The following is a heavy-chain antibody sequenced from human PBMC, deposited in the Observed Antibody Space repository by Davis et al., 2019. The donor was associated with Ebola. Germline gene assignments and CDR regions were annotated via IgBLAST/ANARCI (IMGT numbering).Heavy chain of an antibody. V-gene: IGHV3-53*01. CDR1: GFIVSSNY. CDR2: IQSGGKT. Sequence: GESLKISCVASGFIVSSNYMSWVRQAPGKGLEWVAVIQSGGKTDYADSVKGRFTISRDNSKNTLYLQINSLRAEDTAVYYCAREMTAPTGTDAFDIWGQGTMVTVSS. D-gene: IGHD2-21*02. CDR3: AREMTAPTGTDAFDI. J-gene: IGHJ3*02.